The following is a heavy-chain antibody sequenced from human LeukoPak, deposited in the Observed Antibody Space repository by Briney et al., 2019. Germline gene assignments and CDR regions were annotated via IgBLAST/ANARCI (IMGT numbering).Heavy chain of an antibody. V-gene: IGHV1-69*05. CDR2: IIPIFGTA. CDR3: ASRYCSSTSCATYYYYYMDV. D-gene: IGHD2-2*01. Sequence: SVKVSCKASGGTFSSYAISWVRQAPGQGLEWMGGIIPIFGTANYAQKCQGRVTITTDESTSTAYMELSSLRSEDTAVYYCASRYCSSTSCATYYYYYMDVWGKGTTVTVSS. CDR1: GGTFSSYA. J-gene: IGHJ6*03.